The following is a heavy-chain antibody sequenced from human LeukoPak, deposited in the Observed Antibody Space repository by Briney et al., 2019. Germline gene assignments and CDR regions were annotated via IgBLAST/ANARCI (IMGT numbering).Heavy chain of an antibody. CDR3: ARDSSSWYHASFDI. CDR2: ISSSSSTI. V-gene: IGHV3-48*02. CDR1: GFTFSSYS. J-gene: IGHJ3*02. D-gene: IGHD6-13*01. Sequence: PGGSLRLSCAASGFTFSSYSMNWVRQAPGKGLEWVSSISSSSSTIYYADSVKGRFTISRDNAKNSLYLQMNSLRDEDTAVYYCARDSSSWYHASFDIWGQGTMVTVSS.